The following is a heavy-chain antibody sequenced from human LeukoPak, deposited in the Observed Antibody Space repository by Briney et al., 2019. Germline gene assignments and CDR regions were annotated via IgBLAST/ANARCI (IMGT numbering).Heavy chain of an antibody. D-gene: IGHD6-13*01. CDR3: ARGRIAAADY. CDR2: ISWNSGSI. Sequence: PGRSLRLSCAASGFTFDDYAMHWVRQAPGKGLEWVSGISWNSGSIGYADSVKGRFTISRDNSKNTLYLQMGSLRAEDMAVYYCARGRIAAADYWGQGTLVTVSS. CDR1: GFTFDDYA. V-gene: IGHV3-9*03. J-gene: IGHJ4*02.